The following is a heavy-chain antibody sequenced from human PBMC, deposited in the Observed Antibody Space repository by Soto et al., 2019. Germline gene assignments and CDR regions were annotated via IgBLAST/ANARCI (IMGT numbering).Heavy chain of an antibody. V-gene: IGHV4-30-2*01. Sequence: PSETLSLTCAVSDGSISSGGYSWSWIRQPPGKGLEWIGYIYDSGTTYYNPSLKSRVTISVDRSKTQFSLKLSSVTAADTSVYYCARAHYGDYGYGMDVWGQGTKVTVSS. CDR3: ARAHYGDYGYGMDV. CDR2: IYDSGTT. J-gene: IGHJ6*02. CDR1: DGSISSGGYS. D-gene: IGHD4-17*01.